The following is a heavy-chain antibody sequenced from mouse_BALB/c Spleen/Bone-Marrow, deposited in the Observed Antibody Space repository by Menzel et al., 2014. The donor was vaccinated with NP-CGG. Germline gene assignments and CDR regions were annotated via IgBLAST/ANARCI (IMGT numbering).Heavy chain of an antibody. D-gene: IGHD2-4*01. CDR1: GYSITSGYY. CDR2: ISYDGSN. J-gene: IGHJ3*01. CDR3: ARARFDSAFAY. V-gene: IGHV3-6*02. Sequence: DVQLQESGPGLVKPSQSLSLTCSVTGYSITSGYYWNWIRQFPGNKLEWMSYISYDGSNNYNPSLKNRISITRDTSKNQFFLKLNSVTTEDTATYYCARARFDSAFAYWGQGTLVTVSA.